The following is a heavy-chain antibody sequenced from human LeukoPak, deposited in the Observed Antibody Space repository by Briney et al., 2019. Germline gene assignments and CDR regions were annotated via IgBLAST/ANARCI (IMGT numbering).Heavy chain of an antibody. D-gene: IGHD6-19*01. CDR1: GYTFTSYG. CDR2: ISAYNGNT. J-gene: IGHJ4*02. V-gene: IGHV1-18*01. CDR3: ARDRPGVAVADFDY. Sequence: GASVKVSCKASGYTFTSYGISWVRQAPGQGLEWMGWISAYNGNTNYAQKLQGRVTMTTDTSTSTAYMEPRSLRSDDTAVYYCARDRPGVAVADFDYWGQGTLVTVSS.